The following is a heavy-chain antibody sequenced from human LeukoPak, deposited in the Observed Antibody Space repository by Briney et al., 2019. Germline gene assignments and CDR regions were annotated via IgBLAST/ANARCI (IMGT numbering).Heavy chain of an antibody. D-gene: IGHD4-17*01. CDR2: INYSGST. V-gene: IGHV4-38-2*02. Sequence: PSETLSLTCTVSGYSISSGYYWGWIRQPPGKGLEWIGYINYSGSTYNPSLKSRVTMSVGTSKNQFSLKLSSVTAADTAVYYCARVVYGDYAGDIYNWFDPWGQGTQVTVSS. J-gene: IGHJ5*02. CDR1: GYSISSGYY. CDR3: ARVVYGDYAGDIYNWFDP.